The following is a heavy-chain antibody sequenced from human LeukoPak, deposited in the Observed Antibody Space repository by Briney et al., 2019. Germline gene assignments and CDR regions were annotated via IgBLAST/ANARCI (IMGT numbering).Heavy chain of an antibody. J-gene: IGHJ5*02. CDR1: GYIFTTYG. Sequence: GASVKVSCKASGYIFTTYGFSWVRQAPGQGLEWMGWISAYNGNTYYAQRFQGRVTMTRDMSTSTVYMELSSLRSEDTAVYYCARDRGYYDSSGYENWFDPWGQGTLVTVSS. CDR2: ISAYNGNT. V-gene: IGHV1-18*01. CDR3: ARDRGYYDSSGYENWFDP. D-gene: IGHD3-22*01.